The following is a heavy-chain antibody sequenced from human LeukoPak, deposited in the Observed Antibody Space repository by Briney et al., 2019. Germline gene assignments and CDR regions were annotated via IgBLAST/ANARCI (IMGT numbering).Heavy chain of an antibody. V-gene: IGHV3-23*01. J-gene: IGHJ4*02. CDR1: GFTFSSYA. D-gene: IGHD1-26*01. CDR2: ISGSGGST. Sequence: PAGGSLRLSCAASGFTFSSYAMSWVRQAPGKGLEWVSAISGSGGSTYYADSVKGRFTISRDNSKNTLYLQMNSLRAEDTAVYYCAKHSYGSYFLDYWGQGTLVTVSS. CDR3: AKHSYGSYFLDY.